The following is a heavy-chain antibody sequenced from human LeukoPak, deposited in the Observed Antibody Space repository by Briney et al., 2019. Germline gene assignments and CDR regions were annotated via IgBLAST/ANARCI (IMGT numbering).Heavy chain of an antibody. Sequence: GGSLRASCSASGFAFSNYATHWVRQAPGKGLEYVAGINSNGGSTFYADSVKGRFTMSEDNSKNTLYLQMSSLRAEDTAVYYCVKGTSTKYYYYGMDVWGQGTTVTVSS. CDR2: INSNGGST. CDR1: GFAFSNYA. CDR3: VKGTSTKYYYYGMDV. D-gene: IGHD2-2*01. V-gene: IGHV3-64D*06. J-gene: IGHJ6*02.